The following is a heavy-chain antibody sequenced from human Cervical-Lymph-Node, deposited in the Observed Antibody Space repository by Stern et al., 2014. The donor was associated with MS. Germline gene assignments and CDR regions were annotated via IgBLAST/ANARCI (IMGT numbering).Heavy chain of an antibody. D-gene: IGHD5-18*01. CDR2: ISYDGSNK. CDR3: AKDLFYTAMALDAFDI. V-gene: IGHV3-30*18. J-gene: IGHJ3*02. Sequence: QVQLVQSGGGVVQPGRSLRLSCAASGFTFSSYGMHWVRQAPGKGLEWVAVISYDGSNKYYADSVKGRFTISRDNSKNTLYLQMNSLRAEDTAVYYCAKDLFYTAMALDAFDIWGQGTMVTVSS. CDR1: GFTFSSYG.